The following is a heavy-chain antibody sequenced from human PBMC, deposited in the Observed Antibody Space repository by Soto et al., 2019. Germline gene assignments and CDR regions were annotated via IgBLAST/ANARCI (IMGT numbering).Heavy chain of an antibody. V-gene: IGHV3-23*01. D-gene: IGHD2-2*01. Sequence: GGSLRLSCTASRFTFSSYAMSWVRQAPGKGLEWVSAIGANGGTTYYAVSVRGRFTISRDNPKNTLCLQMNSLRAEDTAVYYCAKEGAPAVYYGMDVWGQGTTVTVSS. CDR3: AKEGAPAVYYGMDV. J-gene: IGHJ6*02. CDR2: IGANGGTT. CDR1: RFTFSSYA.